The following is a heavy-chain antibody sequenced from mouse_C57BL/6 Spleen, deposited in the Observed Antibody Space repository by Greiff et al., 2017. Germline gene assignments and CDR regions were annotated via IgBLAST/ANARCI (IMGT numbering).Heavy chain of an antibody. CDR2: IYPGSGNT. CDR3: ARSVPYYYGSSYHFDY. J-gene: IGHJ2*01. CDR1: GYSFTSYY. D-gene: IGHD1-1*01. V-gene: IGHV1-66*01. Sequence: QVQLKQSGPELVKPGASVKISCKASGYSFTSYYIHWVKQRPGQGLEWIGWIYPGSGNTKYNEKFKGKATLTADTSSSTAYMQLSSLTSEDSAVYYCARSVPYYYGSSYHFDYWGQGTTLTVSS.